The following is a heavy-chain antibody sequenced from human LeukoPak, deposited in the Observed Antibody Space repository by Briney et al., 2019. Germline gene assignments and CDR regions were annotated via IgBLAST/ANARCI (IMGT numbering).Heavy chain of an antibody. D-gene: IGHD2-2*01. Sequence: PGGSLRLSCAASGFTFSDHYMDWVRQAPGKGLEWVGRTRNKANSYTTEYAASVKGRFTISRDDSKNSLYPQMNSLKTEDTAVYYCARVRYCSSTSCRGALDIWGQGTMVTVSS. CDR1: GFTFSDHY. CDR3: ARVRYCSSTSCRGALDI. V-gene: IGHV3-72*01. J-gene: IGHJ3*02. CDR2: TRNKANSYTT.